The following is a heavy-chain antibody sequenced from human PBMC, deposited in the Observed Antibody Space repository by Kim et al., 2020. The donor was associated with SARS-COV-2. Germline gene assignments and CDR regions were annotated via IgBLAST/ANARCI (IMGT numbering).Heavy chain of an antibody. CDR2: IRSKAYGGTT. CDR3: TRAQLGYCSGGSCPPFDY. Sequence: GGSLRLSCTASGFTFGDYAMSWFRQAPGKGLEWVGFIRSKAYGGTTEYAASVKGRFTISRDDSKSIAYLQMNSLKTEDTAVYYCTRAQLGYCSGGSCPPFDYWGQGTLVTVSS. CDR1: GFTFGDYA. V-gene: IGHV3-49*03. J-gene: IGHJ4*02. D-gene: IGHD2-15*01.